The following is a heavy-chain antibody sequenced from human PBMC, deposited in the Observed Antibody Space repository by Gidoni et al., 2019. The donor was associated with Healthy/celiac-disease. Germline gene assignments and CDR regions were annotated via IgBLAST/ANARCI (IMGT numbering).Heavy chain of an antibody. CDR1: GGTCSSYT. D-gene: IGHD2-15*01. J-gene: IGHJ6*02. Sequence: QVQLVQSEDEVKKPGSSVKVTGQASGGTCSSYTHSWVRQDTGQVLGWMGRISPILGRANYAQKFQGRLTITADKSTRTAYIELIILRSADTVVYYCAIEWPRYFSGGSCSYFNLYYGMDVSGLGTTVTVSS. CDR2: ISPILGRA. V-gene: IGHV1-69*08. CDR3: AIEWPRYFSGGSCSYFNLYYGMDV.